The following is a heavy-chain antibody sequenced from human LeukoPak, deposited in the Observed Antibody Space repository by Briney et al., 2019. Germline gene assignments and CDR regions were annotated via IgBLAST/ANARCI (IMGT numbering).Heavy chain of an antibody. V-gene: IGHV4-34*01. J-gene: IGHJ6*03. Sequence: PSETLSLTCAVYGGSFSGYYWSWIRQPPGKGLEWIGEINHSGSTNYNPSLKGRVTISVDTSKNQFSLKLSSVTAADTAVYYCARLADDIVVVPAGDRNYYNYYMDVWGKGTTVTVSS. CDR3: ARLADDIVVVPAGDRNYYNYYMDV. D-gene: IGHD2-2*01. CDR2: INHSGST. CDR1: GGSFSGYY.